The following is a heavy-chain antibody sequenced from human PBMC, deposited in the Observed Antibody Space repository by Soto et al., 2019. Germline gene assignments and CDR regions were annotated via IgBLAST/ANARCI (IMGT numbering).Heavy chain of an antibody. Sequence: GGSLRLSCAASGFTFSSYGMHWVLQAPGKGLEWVAVIWYDGSNKYYADSVKGRFTISRDNSKNTLYLQMNSLRAEDTAVYYCARDPADCSSTSCPLFDYYYYGMDVWGQGTTVTVSS. CDR3: ARDPADCSSTSCPLFDYYYYGMDV. CDR2: IWYDGSNK. J-gene: IGHJ6*02. V-gene: IGHV3-33*01. CDR1: GFTFSSYG. D-gene: IGHD2-2*01.